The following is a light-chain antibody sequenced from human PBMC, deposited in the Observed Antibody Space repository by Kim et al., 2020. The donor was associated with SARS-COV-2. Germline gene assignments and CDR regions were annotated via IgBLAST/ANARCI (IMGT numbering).Light chain of an antibody. CDR1: KRDVGGLDL. Sequence: QSRAVSYVGTKRDVGGLDLVPWYAQYLDNPTTPVIYEVRRRPSGISSRFYGTKSGNTASLTIAGLKDEDGADYYCSSYAGSSTWVFGGGTQLTVL. CDR2: EVR. CDR3: SSYAGSSTWV. V-gene: IGLV2-23*02. J-gene: IGLJ3*02.